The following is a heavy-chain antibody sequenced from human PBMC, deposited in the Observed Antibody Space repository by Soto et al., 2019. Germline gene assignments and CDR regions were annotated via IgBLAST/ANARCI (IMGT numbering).Heavy chain of an antibody. J-gene: IGHJ4*02. CDR1: GFPFGDYA. Sequence: GGSLRISCSPSGFPFGDYAMNWFRQAPGKGLEWVGFIKSKAFGGTPEYAASVKGRFTISRDDSMSIAYLQMNSLKTDDTAVYYCTRDHYGSGFGSGAFDSWGQGTPVTVSS. D-gene: IGHD5-18*01. CDR2: IKSKAFGGTP. CDR3: TRDHYGSGFGSGAFDS. V-gene: IGHV3-49*03.